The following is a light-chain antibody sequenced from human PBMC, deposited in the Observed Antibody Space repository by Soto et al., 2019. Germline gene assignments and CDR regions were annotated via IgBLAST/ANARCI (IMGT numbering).Light chain of an antibody. CDR2: SNN. Sequence: QSVLTQPPSASGTPGQRVTISCSGSRSNIGRNTVNWYQQLPGSAPKLLIYSNNQRPSGVPDRFSGSKSGTSASLAISGLQSEDEADYYCAAWDDSLNGSDVFGAGTKLTVL. V-gene: IGLV1-44*01. J-gene: IGLJ1*01. CDR3: AAWDDSLNGSDV. CDR1: RSNIGRNT.